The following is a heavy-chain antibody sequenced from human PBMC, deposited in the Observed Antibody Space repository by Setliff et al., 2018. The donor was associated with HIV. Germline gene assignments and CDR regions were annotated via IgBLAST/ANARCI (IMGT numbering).Heavy chain of an antibody. V-gene: IGHV4-34*01. CDR3: TRGPARRYPGSTVYGL. D-gene: IGHD1-26*01. J-gene: IGHJ1*01. Sequence: SETLSLTCGVYVGSLRSYYWSWIRQSPGKGLEWIGEINYSGSTNYNPSLNSRVTISIDTSKNQLSLTLSSVTAAATAVYFCTRGPARRYPGSTVYGLWGQGTPVTVSS. CDR2: INYSGST. CDR1: VGSLRSYY.